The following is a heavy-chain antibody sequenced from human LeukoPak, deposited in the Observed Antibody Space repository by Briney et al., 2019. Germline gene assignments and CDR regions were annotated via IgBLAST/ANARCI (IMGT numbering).Heavy chain of an antibody. V-gene: IGHV3-23*01. CDR1: GFTFSSFA. D-gene: IGHD3-3*01. Sequence: GGSLRLSCAASGFTFSSFAMSWVRQAPGKGLEWVSTFSGSGGSTYYADSVKGRFSISRDNSKNTLYLQMNRRRGEDTAAYYCARSGLNRFDYWGEGTLVTVSS. J-gene: IGHJ4*02. CDR3: ARSGLNRFDY. CDR2: FSGSGGST.